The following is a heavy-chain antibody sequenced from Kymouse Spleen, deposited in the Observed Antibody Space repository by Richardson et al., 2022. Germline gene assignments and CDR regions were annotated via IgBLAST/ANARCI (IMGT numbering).Heavy chain of an antibody. Sequence: QVQLQQWGAGLLKPSETLSLTCAVYGGSFSGYYWSWIRQPPGKGLEWIGEINHSGSTNYNPSLKSRVTISVDTSKNQFSLKLSSVTAADTAVYYCARGAARPDGHWFDPWGQGTLVTVSS. CDR2: INHSGST. J-gene: IGHJ5*02. D-gene: IGHD6-6*01. V-gene: IGHV4-34*01. CDR1: GGSFSGYY. CDR3: ARGAARPDGHWFDP.